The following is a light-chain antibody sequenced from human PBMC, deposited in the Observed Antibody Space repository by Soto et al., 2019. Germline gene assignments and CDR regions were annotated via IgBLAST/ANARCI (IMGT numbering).Light chain of an antibody. CDR2: LEGSGSY. CDR3: ENGSLSAHV. Sequence: QSVLTQSSSTSASLGSSVKLTCTLSSGHSSNIIAWHQQQPGKAPRYLMMLEGSGSYNKGSGVPDRFSGSSSGADRYLTIANLEFEDESDYSSENGSLSAHVFGTGTKLTVL. J-gene: IGLJ1*01. V-gene: IGLV4-60*02. CDR1: SGHSSNI.